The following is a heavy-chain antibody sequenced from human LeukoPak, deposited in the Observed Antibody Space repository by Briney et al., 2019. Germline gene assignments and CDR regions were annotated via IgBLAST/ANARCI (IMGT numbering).Heavy chain of an antibody. CDR2: IYYSGST. CDR3: ARDLSDYYGMDV. J-gene: IGHJ6*02. V-gene: IGHV4-59*01. CDR1: GGSISSYY. Sequence: PSETLSLTCTVSGGSISSYYWSWIRQPPGKGLEWIGHIYYSGSTNYNPSLKSRVTISVDTSKNQFSLKLSSVTAADTAVYYCARDLSDYYGMDVWGQGTTVTVSS.